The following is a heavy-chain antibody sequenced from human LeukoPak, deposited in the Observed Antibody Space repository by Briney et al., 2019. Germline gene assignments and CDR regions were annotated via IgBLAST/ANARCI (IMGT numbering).Heavy chain of an antibody. J-gene: IGHJ5*02. CDR2: IKQDGSEK. CDR3: ARQVASGQQANWFDP. Sequence: GGSLRLSCATSGFTFSTYWMSWVRQAPGKGLEWVANIKQDGSEKYYADSVTGRFTISRDNAKNLLYLQMNSLRVEDTAVYYCARQVASGQQANWFDPWGQGTLVTVSS. V-gene: IGHV3-7*01. CDR1: GFTFSTYW. D-gene: IGHD6-13*01.